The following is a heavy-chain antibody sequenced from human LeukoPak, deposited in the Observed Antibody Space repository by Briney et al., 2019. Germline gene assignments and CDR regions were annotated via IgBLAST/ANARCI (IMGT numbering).Heavy chain of an antibody. J-gene: IGHJ6*03. CDR3: ARAGIAAASGQEHYYYYMDV. Sequence: PGGSLRLSCAASGFTFSSYGMHWVRQAPGKGLEWVAFIRYDGSNKYYADSVKGRFTISRDNSKNTLYLQMNSLRAEDTAVYYCARAGIAAASGQEHYYYYMDVWGKGTTVTVSS. V-gene: IGHV3-30*02. CDR2: IRYDGSNK. D-gene: IGHD6-13*01. CDR1: GFTFSSYG.